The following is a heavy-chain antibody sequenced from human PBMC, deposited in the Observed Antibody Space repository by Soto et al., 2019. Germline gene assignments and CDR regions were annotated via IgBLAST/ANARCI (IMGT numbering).Heavy chain of an antibody. V-gene: IGHV1-2*04. CDR1: GYTFTGYY. CDR3: ASTPRTDLPYCSGGSCYSGAFDI. J-gene: IGHJ3*02. D-gene: IGHD2-15*01. Sequence: ASVKVSCKASGYTFTGYYMHWVRQAPGQGLEWMGWINPNSGGTNYAQKFQGWVTMTRDTSISTAYMELSRLRSDDTAVYYCASTPRTDLPYCSGGSCYSGAFDIWGQGTMVTVSS. CDR2: INPNSGGT.